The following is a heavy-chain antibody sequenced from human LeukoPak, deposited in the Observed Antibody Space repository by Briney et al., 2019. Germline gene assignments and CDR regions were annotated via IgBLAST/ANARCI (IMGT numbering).Heavy chain of an antibody. CDR1: GFTFSSYG. Sequence: PGGSLRLSCAASGFTFSSYGMHWVRQAPGKGLEWVAFIRYDGSNKYYADSVKGRFTISRDNSKNTLYLQMNSLRAEDTAVYYCAKFGWVGATGWPFHRKNYFDYWGQGTLVTVSS. CDR2: IRYDGSNK. D-gene: IGHD1-26*01. CDR3: AKFGWVGATGWPFHRKNYFDY. J-gene: IGHJ4*02. V-gene: IGHV3-30*02.